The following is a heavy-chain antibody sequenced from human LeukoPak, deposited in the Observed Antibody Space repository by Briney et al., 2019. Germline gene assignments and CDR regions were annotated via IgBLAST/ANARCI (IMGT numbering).Heavy chain of an antibody. Sequence: SVKVSCKASGYTFTSYAMNWVRQAPGQGLEWMGGIIPIVGTTNYAQMFQGRVTITADESTSTAYMELSSLRSEDTAVYYCARGGYYYDSSGYSHLPDYWGQGTLVTVSA. V-gene: IGHV1-69*13. J-gene: IGHJ4*02. CDR1: GYTFTSYA. CDR2: IIPIVGTT. D-gene: IGHD3-22*01. CDR3: ARGGYYYDSSGYSHLPDY.